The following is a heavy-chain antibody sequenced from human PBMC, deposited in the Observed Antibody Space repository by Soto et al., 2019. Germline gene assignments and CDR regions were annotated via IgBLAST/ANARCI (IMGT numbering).Heavy chain of an antibody. CDR3: ARDRVPIY. Sequence: SETLSLTCTVSGGSIGSSGYHWSWIRQLPGKGLEWIGYTYHSVSTDYNPSLKSRVTISADTSKNQFSLNLTSVTAADTAVYYCARDRVPIYWGQGTLVTFSS. J-gene: IGHJ4*02. V-gene: IGHV4-31*03. CDR1: GGSIGSSGYH. CDR2: TYHSVST.